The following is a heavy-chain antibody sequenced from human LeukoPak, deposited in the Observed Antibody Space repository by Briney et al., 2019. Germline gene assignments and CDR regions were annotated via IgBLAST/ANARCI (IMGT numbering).Heavy chain of an antibody. CDR2: IRCADGSN. D-gene: IGHD1-1*01. Sequence: GGSLRLSCAASGFTFINYSLNWARQAPGKGLEWVSYIRCADGSNNYADSVRGRFTISTDNAKNSLSLQMDSLRDEDTAVYYCLRDHNFAFDYWGPGILVTVSS. CDR3: LRDHNFAFDY. CDR1: GFTFINYS. J-gene: IGHJ4*02. V-gene: IGHV3-48*02.